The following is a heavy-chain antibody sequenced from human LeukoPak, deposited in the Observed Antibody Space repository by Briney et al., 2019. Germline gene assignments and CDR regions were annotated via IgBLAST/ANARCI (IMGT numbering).Heavy chain of an antibody. D-gene: IGHD3-22*01. J-gene: IGHJ4*02. CDR2: ISYDGSNK. CDR1: GFTFSSYA. Sequence: QPGGSQRLSCAASGFTFSSYAMHWVRQAPGKGLEWVAVISYDGSNKYYADSVKGRFTISRDNSKNTLYLQMNSLRAEDTAVYYCARDYYDSSGYYYYWGQGTLVTVSS. V-gene: IGHV3-30-3*01. CDR3: ARDYYDSSGYYYY.